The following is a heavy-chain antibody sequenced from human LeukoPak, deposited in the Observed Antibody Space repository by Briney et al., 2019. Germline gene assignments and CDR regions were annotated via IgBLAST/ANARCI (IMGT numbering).Heavy chain of an antibody. D-gene: IGHD2-2*01. CDR3: ARGGPRGIVVVPAAYFDY. CDR2: INHSGST. CDR1: GGSFGGYY. Sequence: SETLSLTCAVYGGSFGGYYWSWIRQPPGKGLEWIGEINHSGSTNYNPSLKSRVTISVDTSKNQFSLKLSSVTAADTAVYYCARGGPRGIVVVPAAYFDYWGQGTLVTVSS. V-gene: IGHV4-34*01. J-gene: IGHJ4*02.